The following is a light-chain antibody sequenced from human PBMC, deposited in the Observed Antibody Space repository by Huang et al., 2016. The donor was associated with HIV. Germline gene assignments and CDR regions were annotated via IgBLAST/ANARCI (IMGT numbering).Light chain of an antibody. CDR1: QNINNY. CDR3: QQRGAWPLT. CDR2: DSF. Sequence: DIVLTQSPATLSLSPGQRATLSCRASQNINNYLVWYQQKPGQAPRLLIYDSFNRATGSPARFSGSGSGTDFTLTINTLEPEDFAVYYGQQRGAWPLTFGGGTKVEIK. V-gene: IGKV3-11*01. J-gene: IGKJ4*01.